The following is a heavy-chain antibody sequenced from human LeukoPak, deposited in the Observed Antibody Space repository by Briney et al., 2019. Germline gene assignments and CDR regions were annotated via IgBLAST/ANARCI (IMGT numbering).Heavy chain of an antibody. CDR3: AKDYSFYGGNPY. Sequence: GGSLRLSCAASGFTFSSYAMSWVRQAPGKGLEWVSAISGSGGSTYYADSVKGRFTISGDNSKNTLYLQMNSLRAEDAAVYYCAKDYSFYGGNPYWGQGTLVTVSS. J-gene: IGHJ4*02. CDR2: ISGSGGST. D-gene: IGHD4-23*01. V-gene: IGHV3-23*01. CDR1: GFTFSSYA.